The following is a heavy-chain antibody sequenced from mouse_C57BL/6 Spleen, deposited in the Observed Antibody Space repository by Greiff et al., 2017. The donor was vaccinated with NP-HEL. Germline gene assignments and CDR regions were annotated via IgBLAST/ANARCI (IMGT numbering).Heavy chain of an antibody. CDR1: GYTFTDYN. CDR2: INPNNGGT. J-gene: IGHJ1*03. D-gene: IGHD4-1*01. Sequence: DVQLQESGPELVKPGASVKMSCKASGYTFTDYNMHWVKQSHGKSLEWIGYINPNNGGTSYNQKFKGKATLTVNKSSSTAYMELRSLTSEDSAVYYCARRTGTGYFDVWGTGTTVTVSS. CDR3: ARRTGTGYFDV. V-gene: IGHV1-22*01.